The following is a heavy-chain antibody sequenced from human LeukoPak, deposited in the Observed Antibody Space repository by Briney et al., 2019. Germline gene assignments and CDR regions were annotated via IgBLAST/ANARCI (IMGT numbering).Heavy chain of an antibody. CDR1: GGSISSSSYY. CDR2: IYYSGST. J-gene: IGHJ1*01. D-gene: IGHD3-10*01. V-gene: IGHV4-39*07. Sequence: SETLSLTCTVSGGSISSSSYYWGWIRQPPGKGLEWIGSIYYSGSTYYNPSLKSRVTISVDTSKNQFSLKLSSVTAADTAVYYCARERGRTMVRGATIQHWGQGTLVTVSS. CDR3: ARERGRTMVRGATIQH.